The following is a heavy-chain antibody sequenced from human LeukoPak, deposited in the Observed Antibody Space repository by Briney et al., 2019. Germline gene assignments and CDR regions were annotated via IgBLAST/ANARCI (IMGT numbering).Heavy chain of an antibody. CDR1: GGSISSGSYY. Sequence: SQTLSLTCTVSGGSISSGSYYWSWIRQPAGKGLEWIGRIYTSGSTTYNPSVKSRITISLDTSKKQISLKLRSVTAADTAVYYCARRGSWGEPQPFDYWGQGSLVTISS. J-gene: IGHJ4*02. CDR3: ARRGSWGEPQPFDY. V-gene: IGHV4-61*02. D-gene: IGHD3-16*01. CDR2: IYTSGST.